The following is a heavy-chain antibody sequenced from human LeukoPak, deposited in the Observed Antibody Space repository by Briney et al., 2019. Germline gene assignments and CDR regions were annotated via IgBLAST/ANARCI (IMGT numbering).Heavy chain of an antibody. Sequence: GGSLRLSCAASGFTVSSNYMSWDRQAQGKGLEWVSVIYSCGSTYYADSVKGRFTISRDNSKNTLYLQMNGLRVEDTAVYYCAKDMQTWPRFPDYWGQGTLVTVSS. V-gene: IGHV3-66*01. CDR2: IYSCGST. CDR3: AKDMQTWPRFPDY. D-gene: IGHD5-12*01. CDR1: GFTVSSNY. J-gene: IGHJ4*02.